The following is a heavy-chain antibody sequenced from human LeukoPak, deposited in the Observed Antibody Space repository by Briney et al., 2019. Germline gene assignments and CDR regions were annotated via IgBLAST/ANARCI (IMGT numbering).Heavy chain of an antibody. Sequence: ASVKVSCKASGYTFTSYGISWVRQAPGQGLEWMGWISAYNAHTKNAQKLQGRVTMTTDTSTSTAYMELRSLRFDDTAVYYCARDRAAAAGTIDYWGQGTLVTVSS. V-gene: IGHV1-18*01. CDR2: ISAYNAHT. D-gene: IGHD6-13*01. CDR3: ARDRAAAAGTIDY. J-gene: IGHJ4*02. CDR1: GYTFTSYG.